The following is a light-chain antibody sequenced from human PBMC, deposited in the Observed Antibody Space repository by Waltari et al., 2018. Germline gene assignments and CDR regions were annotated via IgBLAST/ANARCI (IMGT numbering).Light chain of an antibody. V-gene: IGLV2-14*01. Sequence: QSALTQPASVSGSPGPSITISCSGTSSDLGGYNYVSWYQHHPGKAPNLMLYEVTYRPSGVSDRFSGSKSGNTASLTISGLQAEDEADYYCSSYTSSSTRVFGGGTKVTVL. CDR1: SSDLGGYNY. CDR3: SSYTSSSTRV. J-gene: IGLJ2*01. CDR2: EVT.